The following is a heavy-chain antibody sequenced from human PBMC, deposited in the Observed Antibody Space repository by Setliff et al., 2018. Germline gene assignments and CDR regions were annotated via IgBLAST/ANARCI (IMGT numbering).Heavy chain of an antibody. J-gene: IGHJ4*02. V-gene: IGHV3-30-3*01. Sequence: PGESLKISCAASGFTFSSYAMHWVRQAPGKGLEWVAVISYDGSNKYYADSVKGRFTISRDNSKNTLYLQMNSLRAEDTAVYYCARVFRRTLWSPFDYWGQGTLVTVSS. CDR2: ISYDGSNK. D-gene: IGHD2-21*01. CDR3: ARVFRRTLWSPFDY. CDR1: GFTFSSYA.